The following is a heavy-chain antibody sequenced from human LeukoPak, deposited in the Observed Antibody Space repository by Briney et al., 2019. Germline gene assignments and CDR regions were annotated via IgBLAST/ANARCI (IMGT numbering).Heavy chain of an antibody. D-gene: IGHD6-19*01. CDR3: ARDRAGFRRTGNYYYMDV. V-gene: IGHV4-34*01. J-gene: IGHJ6*03. CDR1: GASFNIYY. CDR2: INHRGGT. Sequence: SETLSLTCAVYGASFNIYYWSWIRQPPGKGLEWIGEINHRGGTNYNSSLKSRVTISVDTSKNQFSLNLSSVTAADTAIYYCARDRAGFRRTGNYYYMDVWGKGTTVTVSS.